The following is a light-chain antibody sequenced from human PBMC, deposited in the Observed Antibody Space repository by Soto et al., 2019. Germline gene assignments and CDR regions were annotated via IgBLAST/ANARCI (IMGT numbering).Light chain of an antibody. CDR3: QQRSNWPIP. V-gene: IGKV3-11*01. J-gene: IGKJ5*01. Sequence: EIMLTQSPVTLSLSPGERATLSCRASQSVSSYLAWYQQKPGQAPRLLIYDASNRATGIPARFSGSGSGTDFTLTISSLEPEDFAVYYCQQRSNWPIPFGQGTRLAIK. CDR2: DAS. CDR1: QSVSSY.